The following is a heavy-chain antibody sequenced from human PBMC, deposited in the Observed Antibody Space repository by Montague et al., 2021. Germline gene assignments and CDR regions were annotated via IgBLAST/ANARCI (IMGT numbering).Heavy chain of an antibody. D-gene: IGHD5-24*01. V-gene: IGHV3-74*01. J-gene: IGHJ4*02. CDR3: VRDGHAYNFDY. Sequence: SLRLSCAASGFSFSNYWMHWVRQAPGKGLVLVSRIQGDGNYKNYADSVKGRFTISGDNAKNTLYLHMDSLRAGDTSIYYCVRDGHAYNFDYWGQGTLVTVSS. CDR2: IQGDGNYK. CDR1: GFSFSNYW.